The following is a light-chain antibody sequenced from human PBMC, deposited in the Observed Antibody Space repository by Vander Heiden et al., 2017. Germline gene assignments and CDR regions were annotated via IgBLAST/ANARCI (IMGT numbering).Light chain of an antibody. J-gene: IGLJ3*02. CDR3: AAWDDSLNGQCV. CDR2: SNN. Sequence: QSVLTQPPSASGTPGQRVTISCSGSSSNIGSNTVNWYQQLPGTAPKLLSYSNNQRPSGVPDRFSGSKSGTSASLAISGLQSEDEADYYCAAWDDSLNGQCVFGGATKL. V-gene: IGLV1-44*01. CDR1: SSNIGSNT.